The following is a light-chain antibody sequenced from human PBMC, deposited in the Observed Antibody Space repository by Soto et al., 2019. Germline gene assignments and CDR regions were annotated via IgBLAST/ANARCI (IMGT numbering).Light chain of an antibody. CDR1: QTVLYSSNNKNY. CDR3: QQYYSTPLT. Sequence: DIVMTQSPDSLAVSLGERATINCKSSQTVLYSSNNKNYLAWYQQKPGQPPKLLIYWASTRQSGVPDRFSGSGSGTDFTLTISSLQTEDLAVYYCQQYYSTPLTFGGGTKVELK. J-gene: IGKJ4*01. V-gene: IGKV4-1*01. CDR2: WAS.